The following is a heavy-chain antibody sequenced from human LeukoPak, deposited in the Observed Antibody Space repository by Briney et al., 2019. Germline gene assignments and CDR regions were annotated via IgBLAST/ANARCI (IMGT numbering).Heavy chain of an antibody. CDR3: ARSDSSGYYAFDI. CDR2: IYTSGST. J-gene: IGHJ3*02. D-gene: IGHD3-22*01. Sequence: PSQTLSLTFTVSGGSITSGSYYWSWIRQPAGKGLEWIGRIYTSGSTNYNPSLKSRATISVDTSKNQFSLKLSSVTAADTAVYFCARSDSSGYYAFDIWGQGTMVTASS. CDR1: GGSITSGSYY. V-gene: IGHV4-61*02.